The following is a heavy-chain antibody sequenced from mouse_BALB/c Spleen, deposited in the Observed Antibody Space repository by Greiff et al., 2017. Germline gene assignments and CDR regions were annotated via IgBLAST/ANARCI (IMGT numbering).Heavy chain of an antibody. CDR3: ARWRWAY. V-gene: IGHV5-17*02. D-gene: IGHD1-1*02. J-gene: IGHJ3*01. CDR2: ISSGSSTI. CDR1: GFTFSSFG. Sequence: EVQGVESGGGLVQPGGSRKLSCAASGFTFSSFGMHWVRQAPEKGLEWVAYISSGSSTIYYADTVKGRFTISRDNPNNTLFLQMTSLRSEDTAMYYCARWRWAYWGQGTLVTVSA.